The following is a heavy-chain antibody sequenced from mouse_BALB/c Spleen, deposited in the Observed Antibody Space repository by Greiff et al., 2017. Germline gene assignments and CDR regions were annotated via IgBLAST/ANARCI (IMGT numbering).Heavy chain of an antibody. V-gene: IGHV1-69*02. D-gene: IGHD2-2*01. Sequence: QVQLQQPGAELVKPGAPVKLSCKASGYTFTSYWMNWVKQRPGRGLEWIGRIDPSDSETHYNQKFKDKATLTVDKSSSTAYIQLSSLTSEDSAVYYCARTGYDGIYYAMDYWGQGTSVTVSS. CDR2: IDPSDSET. J-gene: IGHJ4*01. CDR1: GYTFTSYW. CDR3: ARTGYDGIYYAMDY.